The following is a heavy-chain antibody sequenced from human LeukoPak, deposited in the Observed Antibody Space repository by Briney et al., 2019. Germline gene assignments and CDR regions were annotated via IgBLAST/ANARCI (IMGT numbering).Heavy chain of an antibody. V-gene: IGHV1-69*02. Sequence: SVKVSCKAYGGTFSSYTISWERQAPGQGLEWMGRIIPILGIANYAQKFQGRVTITADKSTRTAYMELSSLRPEDTAVYYCARKGDDAFDIWGQGTMVTVSS. J-gene: IGHJ3*02. D-gene: IGHD2-21*01. CDR1: GGTFSSYT. CDR2: IIPILGIA. CDR3: ARKGDDAFDI.